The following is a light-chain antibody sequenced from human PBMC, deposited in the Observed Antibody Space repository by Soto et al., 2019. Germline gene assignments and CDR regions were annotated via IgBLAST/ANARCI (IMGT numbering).Light chain of an antibody. CDR2: AAS. CDR1: QSIGGY. Sequence: DIQMTQSPSSLSASVGDRVIITCRASQSIGGYINWYQQKPGKAPKLLISAASKLQSGVPSRFSGSGSGTAFTLTISSLQPEDYATYYCQQSYYFPHTFGGGTKVEIK. CDR3: QQSYYFPHT. V-gene: IGKV1-39*01. J-gene: IGKJ4*01.